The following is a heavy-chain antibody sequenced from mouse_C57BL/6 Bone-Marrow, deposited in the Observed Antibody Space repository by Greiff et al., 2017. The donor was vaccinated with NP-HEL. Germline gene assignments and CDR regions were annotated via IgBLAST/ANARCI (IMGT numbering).Heavy chain of an antibody. CDR1: GYSFTGYY. J-gene: IGHJ4*01. V-gene: IGHV1-42*01. Sequence: VQLQQSGPELVKPGASVKISCKASGYSFTGYYMNWVKQSPEKSLEWIGEINPSTGGTTYNQKFKAKATLTVDKSSSTAYMQLKSLTSEDSAVYYCARRTGYYAMDDWGQGTSVTVAS. CDR3: ARRTGYYAMDD. D-gene: IGHD4-1*01. CDR2: INPSTGGT.